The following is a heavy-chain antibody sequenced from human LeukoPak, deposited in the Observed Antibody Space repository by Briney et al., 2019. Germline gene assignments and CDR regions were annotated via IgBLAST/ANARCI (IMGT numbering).Heavy chain of an antibody. CDR1: GFTFSSYW. CDR3: AREGASSSFGY. V-gene: IGHV3-74*01. D-gene: IGHD6-13*01. J-gene: IGHJ4*02. Sequence: GGSLRLSCAASGFTFSSYWMHWVRQAPGKGLVWVSRINSDGSSTSYADSMKGRFTISRDNAKNTLYLQMNSLRAEDTAVYYCAREGASSSFGYWGQGTLVTVSS. CDR2: INSDGSST.